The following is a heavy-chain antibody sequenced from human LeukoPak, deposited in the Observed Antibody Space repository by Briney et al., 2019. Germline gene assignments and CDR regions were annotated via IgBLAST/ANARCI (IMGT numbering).Heavy chain of an antibody. J-gene: IGHJ6*02. CDR1: GFTFSSYV. V-gene: IGHV3-23*01. Sequence: GASLRLSCAASGFTFSSYVMSWVRQAPGKGLEWVSAISGSGGSTYYADSVKGRFTISRDKSKNTLYLQMNSLRAEDTAVYYCAKDFVVVPAAIRASYYYYYGMDVWGQGTTVTVSS. CDR3: AKDFVVVPAAIRASYYYYYGMDV. CDR2: ISGSGGST. D-gene: IGHD2-2*02.